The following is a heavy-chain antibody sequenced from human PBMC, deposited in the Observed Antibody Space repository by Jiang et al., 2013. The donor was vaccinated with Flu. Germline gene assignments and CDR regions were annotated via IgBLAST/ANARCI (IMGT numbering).Heavy chain of an antibody. D-gene: IGHD3-22*01. CDR1: GYTFTSYA. CDR2: INTNTGNP. Sequence: KASGYTFTSYAMNWVRQAPGQGLEWMGWINTNTGNPTYAQGFTGRFVFSLDTSVSTAYLQICSLKAEDTAVYYCARVSYPYYYDSSGLNDAFDIWGQGTMVTVSS. J-gene: IGHJ3*02. V-gene: IGHV7-4-1*01. CDR3: ARVSYPYYYDSSGLNDAFDI.